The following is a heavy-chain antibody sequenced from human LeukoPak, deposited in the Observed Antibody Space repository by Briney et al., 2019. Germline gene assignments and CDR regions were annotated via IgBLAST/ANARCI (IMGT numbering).Heavy chain of an antibody. V-gene: IGHV4-59*12. J-gene: IGHJ4*02. D-gene: IGHD2/OR15-2a*01. CDR2: IYHSGGT. CDR1: GGSISTYY. CDR3: VGNGYYALDY. Sequence: SETLSLTCTVSGGSISTYYWNWIRQPPGKGLEWIGEIYHSGGTNYNPSLKSRVTISVDKSKNHLSLKLTSVTAADTAVYFCVGNGYYALDYWGQGALVTVAS.